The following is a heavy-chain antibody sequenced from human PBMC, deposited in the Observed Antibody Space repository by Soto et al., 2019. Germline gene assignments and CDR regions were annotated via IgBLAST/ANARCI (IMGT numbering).Heavy chain of an antibody. Sequence: EVQLVESGGGLVQPGGSLRLSCAASGFTFSSYSMNWVRQAPGKGLEWVSYISSSSSTIYYADSVKGRFTISRDNAKNSLYLQMNSLRAEDTAVYYCARDRSCDFWSGPYYFDYWGQGTLVTVSS. J-gene: IGHJ4*02. V-gene: IGHV3-48*01. CDR1: GFTFSSYS. CDR3: ARDRSCDFWSGPYYFDY. CDR2: ISSSSSTI. D-gene: IGHD3-3*01.